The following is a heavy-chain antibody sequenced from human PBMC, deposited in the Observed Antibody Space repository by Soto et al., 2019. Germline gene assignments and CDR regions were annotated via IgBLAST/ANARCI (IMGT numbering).Heavy chain of an antibody. CDR2: VYSTETT. J-gene: IGHJ4*02. Sequence: PSETLSLTCSVSGGSINSYWWSWIRQPAGKGLEWIGRVYSTETTDYNPSLNSRATMSVETSKNQFSLKLTSVTAADTAVYYCARDIGSYAYGEGYCGQGIQVTVSS. CDR1: GGSINSYW. CDR3: ARDIGSYAYGEGY. V-gene: IGHV4-4*07. D-gene: IGHD3-10*01.